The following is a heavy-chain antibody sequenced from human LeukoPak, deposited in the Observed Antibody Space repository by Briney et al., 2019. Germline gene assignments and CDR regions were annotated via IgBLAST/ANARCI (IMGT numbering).Heavy chain of an antibody. D-gene: IGHD2-2*01. CDR2: IYSSRST. J-gene: IGHJ5*02. CDR3: ARVVVVPAAPYWFDP. V-gene: IGHV4-61*02. CDR1: GRSLSCGSYY. Sequence: SQTLSLTCTVSGRSLSCGSYYWSWIRQPAGKGLECLGRIYSSRSTKYTPSLNGRVTISVDTSMNRASLKLSCVTAADTAVYYCARVVVVPAAPYWFDPWGQGTLVTVSS.